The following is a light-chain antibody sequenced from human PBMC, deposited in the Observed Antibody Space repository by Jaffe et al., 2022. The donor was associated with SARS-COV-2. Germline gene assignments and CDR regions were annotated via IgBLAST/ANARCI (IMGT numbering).Light chain of an antibody. Sequence: SVLTQPPSASGTPGQRVTISCSGSSSDIGSNPVNWYQHLPGTAPKRLVYSNNQRPSGVPDRFSGSKSGTSASLAISGLQSEDEADYYCAAWDDSLNGWVFGGGTKLTVL. CDR1: SSDIGSNP. J-gene: IGLJ3*02. CDR3: AAWDDSLNGWV. V-gene: IGLV1-44*01. CDR2: SNN.